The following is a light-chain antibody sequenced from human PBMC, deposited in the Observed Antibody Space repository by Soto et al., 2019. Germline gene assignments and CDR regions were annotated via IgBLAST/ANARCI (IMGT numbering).Light chain of an antibody. Sequence: QSVLTQPPSVSGSPGQSVTISCTGTSGDVGSYHYVSWYQRRPGKAPKLIIYDVNKRPSGVPDRFSGSKSGNTASLTISGLQAEDEGDFFCCSYAGDYTLVFGGGTQLTVL. CDR2: DVN. CDR1: SGDVGSYHY. V-gene: IGLV2-11*01. CDR3: CSYAGDYTLV. J-gene: IGLJ7*01.